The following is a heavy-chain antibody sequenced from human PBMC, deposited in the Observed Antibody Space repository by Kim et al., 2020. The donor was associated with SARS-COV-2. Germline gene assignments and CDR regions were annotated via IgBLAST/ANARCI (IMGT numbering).Heavy chain of an antibody. CDR2: IAGDGSEA. CDR3: ARDPRIGAGPYSYYGMDV. Sequence: GGSLRLSCAASEFTFSYYWMSWVRQAPGKGLEWVANIAGDGSEARYAGPVKGRFTISRDNTKTSVYLQMNSLRVDDTAVYYCARDPRIGAGPYSYYGMDVWGHGTTVTVSS. CDR1: EFTFSYYW. J-gene: IGHJ6*02. V-gene: IGHV3-7*01.